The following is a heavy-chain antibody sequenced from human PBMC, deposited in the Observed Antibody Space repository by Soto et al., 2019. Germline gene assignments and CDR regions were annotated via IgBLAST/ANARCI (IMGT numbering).Heavy chain of an antibody. CDR1: GFTFSSYA. Sequence: QVQLVESGGGVVQPGRSLRLSCAASGFTFSSYAMHWVRQAPGKGLEWVAVISYDGSNKYYADSVKGRFTISRDNSKNTLYLQMNSLRAEDTAVYYCAREQYSYGNYYGMDVWGQGTTVTVSS. D-gene: IGHD5-18*01. CDR2: ISYDGSNK. J-gene: IGHJ6*02. V-gene: IGHV3-30-3*01. CDR3: AREQYSYGNYYGMDV.